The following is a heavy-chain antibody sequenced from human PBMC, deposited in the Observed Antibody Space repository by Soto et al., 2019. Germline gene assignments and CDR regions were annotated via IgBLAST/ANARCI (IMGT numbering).Heavy chain of an antibody. Sequence: EVQLVESGGGLVQPGGSLRLSCAASGFTFSTYDMHWVRQATGEGLAWVSAIGAGGDTYYPGSVRGRFTISRENAKNSLYLQMNSLRAGDTAVYYCAREVLDIVSRGWYFDVWGRGTLVTVSS. CDR3: AREVLDIVSRGWYFDV. CDR1: GFTFSTYD. V-gene: IGHV3-13*01. CDR2: IGAGGDT. D-gene: IGHD5-12*01. J-gene: IGHJ2*01.